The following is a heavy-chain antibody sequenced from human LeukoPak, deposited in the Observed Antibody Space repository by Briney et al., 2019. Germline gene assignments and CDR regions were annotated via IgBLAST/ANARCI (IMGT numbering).Heavy chain of an antibody. CDR3: ARSGYSYGQGAFDI. CDR2: IIPILGIA. J-gene: IGHJ3*02. Sequence: SVKVSCKASVDTFSSYAISWVRQAPGQGLERMGRIIPILGIANYAQKFQGRVTITADKSTSTAYMELSSLRSEDTAVYYCARSGYSYGQGAFDIWGQGTMVTVSS. D-gene: IGHD5-18*01. V-gene: IGHV1-69*04. CDR1: VDTFSSYA.